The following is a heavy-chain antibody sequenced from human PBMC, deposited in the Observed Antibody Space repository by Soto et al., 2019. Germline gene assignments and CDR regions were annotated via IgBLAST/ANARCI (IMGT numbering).Heavy chain of an antibody. D-gene: IGHD5-18*01. Sequence: SVKVSCRASGGTFSSYASSWVRQAPGQGLEWMGGIIPIFGTANYAQKFQGRVTITAEESTSTAYMELSSLRSEDTAVYYCAITRRIRKGNLKTLGQGTLVAFSS. CDR2: IIPIFGTA. CDR1: GGTFSSYA. J-gene: IGHJ5*02. CDR3: AITRRIRKGNLKT. V-gene: IGHV1-69*13.